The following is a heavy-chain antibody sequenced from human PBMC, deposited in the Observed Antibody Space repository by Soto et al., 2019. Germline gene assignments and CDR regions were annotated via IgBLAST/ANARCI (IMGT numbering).Heavy chain of an antibody. V-gene: IGHV3-9*01. CDR1: GFTFDDYA. D-gene: IGHD5-18*01. CDR3: ARLGQLDNAFDI. CDR2: ISWNSGSI. J-gene: IGHJ3*02. Sequence: PGGSLRLSCAASGFTFDDYAMHWVLQAPGKGLEWVSGISWNSGSIGYADSVKGRFTISRDNAKNSLYLQMNSLRAEDTALYYCARLGQLDNAFDIWGQGTMVTVSS.